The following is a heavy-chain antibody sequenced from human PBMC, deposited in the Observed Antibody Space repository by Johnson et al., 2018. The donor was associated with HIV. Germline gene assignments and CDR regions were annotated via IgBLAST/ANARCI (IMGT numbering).Heavy chain of an antibody. CDR2: ISYDGSNT. CDR3: ASDGWELLGVAAFDV. CDR1: GFTFSSYG. D-gene: IGHD1-26*01. Sequence: QVQLVESGGGVVQPGRSLRLSCAASGFTFSSYGMHWVRQAPGKGLVGVAVISYDGSNTYYADSVKGRFPISRDNSKNTLYLQMNSLRPEDTAEYYCASDGWELLGVAAFDVWGQGTLVTVSS. V-gene: IGHV3-30*03. J-gene: IGHJ3*01.